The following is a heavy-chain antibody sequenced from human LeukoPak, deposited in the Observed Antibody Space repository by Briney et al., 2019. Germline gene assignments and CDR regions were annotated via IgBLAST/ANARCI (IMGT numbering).Heavy chain of an antibody. J-gene: IGHJ4*02. D-gene: IGHD2-15*01. CDR2: IYSSGST. V-gene: IGHV4-59*01. CDR1: GGSISSYY. CDR3: ARAGYCSGGSCLPKGYVEY. Sequence: SETLSLTCTVSGGSISSYYWSWIRQPPGKGLEWIGYIYSSGSTNYNPSLKSRVTISVDTSKYQFSLKLTSVTAADTAVYYCARAGYCSGGSCLPKGYVEYWGQGTLVTVSS.